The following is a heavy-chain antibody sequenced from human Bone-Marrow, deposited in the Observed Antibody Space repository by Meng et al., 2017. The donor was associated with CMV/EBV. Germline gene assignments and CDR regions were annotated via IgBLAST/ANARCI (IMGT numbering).Heavy chain of an antibody. J-gene: IGHJ4*02. D-gene: IGHD3-3*01. CDR1: GFSFSDYR. CDR2: IKTGSTYI. Sequence: GGSLRLSCAASGFSFSDYRMNWVRQAPGKGLEWVSSIKTGSTYIHYADSVKGRFTISRDNSKNTLYLQMNSLRAEDTAVYYCARTRVRFLEWPPPDYWGQGTLVTVSS. CDR3: ARTRVRFLEWPPPDY. V-gene: IGHV3-21*01.